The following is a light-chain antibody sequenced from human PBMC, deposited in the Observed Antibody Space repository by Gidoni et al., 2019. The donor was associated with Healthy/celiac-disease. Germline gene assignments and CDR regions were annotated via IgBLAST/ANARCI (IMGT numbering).Light chain of an antibody. CDR3: QQSYSTPTWT. CDR1: QSISSY. J-gene: IGKJ1*01. Sequence: DIQMTQYPSSLSASVGDRVTITCRASQSISSYLNWYQQKPGKAPKLLIYAASSLQSGAQSRFSGSGSGTDFTLTISRLQPEDFATYYCQQSYSTPTWTFGQGTKVEIK. V-gene: IGKV1-39*01. CDR2: AAS.